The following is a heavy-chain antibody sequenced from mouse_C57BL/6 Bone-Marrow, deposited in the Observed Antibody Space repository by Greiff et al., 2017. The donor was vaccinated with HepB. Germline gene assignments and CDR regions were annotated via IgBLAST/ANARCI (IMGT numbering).Heavy chain of an antibody. V-gene: IGHV14-2*01. CDR1: GFNIKDYY. J-gene: IGHJ2*01. Sequence: VQLQQSGAELVKPGASVKLSCTASGFNIKDYYMHWVKQRTEQGLEWIGRIDPEDGETKYAPNFQGKATITADTSSNTAYLQLSSLTSEDTAVYYCASTVVANPYYFDYWGQGTTLTVSS. CDR2: IDPEDGET. D-gene: IGHD1-1*01. CDR3: ASTVVANPYYFDY.